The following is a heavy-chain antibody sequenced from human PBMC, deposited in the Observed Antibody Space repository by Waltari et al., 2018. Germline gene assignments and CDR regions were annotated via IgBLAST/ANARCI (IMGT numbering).Heavy chain of an antibody. CDR1: GGPISSYS. CDR3: ASYLCNRQLVRMGPCGDFDY. D-gene: IGHD6-13*01. Sequence: QVQLQESGPGLVKPSETLSLTCTVSGGPISSYSCSWIRQPPGKGLEWIGYIYYSGSTNYNPSLKSRVTISVDTSKNQFSLKLSSVTAADTAVYYCASYLCNRQLVRMGPCGDFDYWGQGTLVTVSS. J-gene: IGHJ4*02. CDR2: IYYSGST. V-gene: IGHV4-59*01.